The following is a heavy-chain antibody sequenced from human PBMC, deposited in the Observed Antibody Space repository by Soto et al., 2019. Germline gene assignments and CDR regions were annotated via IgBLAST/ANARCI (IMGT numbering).Heavy chain of an antibody. Sequence: PSPTLSLTCAISGDSVSSNSAAWNWIRQSPSRGLEWLGRTYYRSKWYNDYAVSVKSRITINPDTSKNQFSLQLNSVTPEDTAVYYCARTKIVVPAAIPTGMDVWGQGTTVTVSS. CDR3: ARTKIVVPAAIPTGMDV. D-gene: IGHD2-2*01. CDR1: GDSVSSNSAA. J-gene: IGHJ6*02. V-gene: IGHV6-1*01. CDR2: TYYRSKWYN.